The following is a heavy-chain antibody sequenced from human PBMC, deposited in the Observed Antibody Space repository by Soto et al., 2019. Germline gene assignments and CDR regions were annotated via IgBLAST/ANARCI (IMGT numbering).Heavy chain of an antibody. Sequence: QVQLLQSAAELKMPGASLNLSCKTSGYNFTNCAVHWLRQAPGQRLEWLGWIKGGTGNTRFSERFQDRVTLTRDTSASTVSMELTGLKSEDTAISYCAKGAGRSPVTRAFDIWGQGTVVSVAS. CDR1: GYNFTNCA. J-gene: IGHJ3*02. V-gene: IGHV1-3*01. CDR3: AKGAGRSPVTRAFDI. CDR2: IKGGTGNT. D-gene: IGHD4-17*01.